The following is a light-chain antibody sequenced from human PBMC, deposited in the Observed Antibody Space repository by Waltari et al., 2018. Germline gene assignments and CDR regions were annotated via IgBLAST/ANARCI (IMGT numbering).Light chain of an antibody. CDR2: EGS. V-gene: IGLV2-23*01. CDR3: CSYAGSSTLV. Sequence: QSALTQPASVSGSPGQSITISCTGTSSDVGSYNLVSWYQQHPGKAPKLMIYEGSKRPAWVSNPFSGSTSGNTASLTISGLQAEDEADYYCCSYAGSSTLVFGGGTKLTVL. J-gene: IGLJ3*02. CDR1: SSDVGSYNL.